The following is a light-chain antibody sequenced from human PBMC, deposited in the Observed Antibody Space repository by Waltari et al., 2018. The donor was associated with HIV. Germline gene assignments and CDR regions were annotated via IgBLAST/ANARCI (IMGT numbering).Light chain of an antibody. CDR1: RSDIGVYNF. J-gene: IGLJ3*02. CDR2: DVT. Sequence: QSALTQPASLSGSPGQSITISCTGTRSDIGVYNFVSWYRQHPDKAPQLIIFDVTKRPSVISNRFSGSKSANTASLTISGLQAEDEADYYCVSYTSGNTWVFGGGTKVTVL. CDR3: VSYTSGNTWV. V-gene: IGLV2-14*03.